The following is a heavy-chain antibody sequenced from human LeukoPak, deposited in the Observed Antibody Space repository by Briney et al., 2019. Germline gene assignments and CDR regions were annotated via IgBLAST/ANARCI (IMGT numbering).Heavy chain of an antibody. CDR2: IHYSGNT. Sequence: SETLSLTCTVSGGSISSYYWSWIRQPPGKGLEWIGYIHYSGNTNYNPSLKSRVTISVDTSKNQFSLKLSSVAAADTAVYYCARGRVVVTPFDYWGQGTLVTVS. V-gene: IGHV4-59*01. J-gene: IGHJ4*02. CDR1: GGSISSYY. D-gene: IGHD2-21*02. CDR3: ARGRVVVTPFDY.